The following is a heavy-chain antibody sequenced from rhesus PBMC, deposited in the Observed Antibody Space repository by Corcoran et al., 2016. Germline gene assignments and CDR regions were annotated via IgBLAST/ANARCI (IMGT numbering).Heavy chain of an antibody. CDR3: TKGRYGRFGYYGLDS. V-gene: IGHV3-13*01. Sequence: EVQLVESGGGLVQPGGSLSLSCAASGFTFSGYYMHWVRPAHGKGLVWVGLIKNKANSYTTEYTAAVKGRFTISRDDSKNTLYLQMSSLKTEDTAVYFCTKGRYGRFGYYGLDSWGQGVVVTVSS. CDR2: IKNKANSYTT. J-gene: IGHJ6*01. CDR1: GFTFSGYY. D-gene: IGHD4-29*01.